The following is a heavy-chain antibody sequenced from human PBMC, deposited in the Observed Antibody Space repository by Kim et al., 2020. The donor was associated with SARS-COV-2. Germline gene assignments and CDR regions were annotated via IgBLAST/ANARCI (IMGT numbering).Heavy chain of an antibody. V-gene: IGHV4-59*01. D-gene: IGHD3-3*01. J-gene: IGHJ4*02. CDR3: ARGSTIFVVVIRPFDY. CDR2: INYSGST. Sequence: SETLSLTCTVSGGSISSYYWSWIRQPPGKGLEWIGYINYSGSTNYNPSLKSRVTISVDTSKNQFSLKLSSVTAADTAVYYCARGSTIFVVVIRPFDYWGQGPRSTASS. CDR1: GGSISSYY.